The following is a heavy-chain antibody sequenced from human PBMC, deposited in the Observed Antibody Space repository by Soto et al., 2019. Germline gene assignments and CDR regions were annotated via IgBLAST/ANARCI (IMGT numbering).Heavy chain of an antibody. CDR2: ISPDGITT. J-gene: IGHJ4*02. CDR1: GFTFRNFW. Sequence: GGSLRLSCAASGFTFRNFWMHWVRQAPGKGLAWVSRISPDGITTSYADSVKGRFTISRDNAKSTLYLQMNSLRAEDTAVYYCADSWLPTSYWGLVTLLTIS. D-gene: IGHD5-12*01. CDR3: ADSWLPTSY. V-gene: IGHV3-74*01.